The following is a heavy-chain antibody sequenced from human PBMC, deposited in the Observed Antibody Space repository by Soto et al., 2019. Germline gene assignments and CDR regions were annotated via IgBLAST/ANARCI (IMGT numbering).Heavy chain of an antibody. J-gene: IGHJ4*02. V-gene: IGHV4-39*01. Sequence: SETLSLTCTVSGGSITSGSYYWGWIRQSPGKGLEWIGTVYYSGTTDYRPSLKSRVTISGDTSKNHFSLKLDSVTAADTAVYYCARHIWDSSGYHFVYWGQGILVTVSS. CDR1: GGSITSGSYY. CDR2: VYYSGTT. D-gene: IGHD3-22*01. CDR3: ARHIWDSSGYHFVY.